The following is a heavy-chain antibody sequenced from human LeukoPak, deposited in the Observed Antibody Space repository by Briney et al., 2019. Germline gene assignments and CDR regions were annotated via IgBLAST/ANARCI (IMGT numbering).Heavy chain of an antibody. J-gene: IGHJ5*02. CDR2: IYCSGST. CDR1: GGSISSGDYY. Sequence: TLSLTCTVSGGSISSGDYYWSWIRPPPGKGLEWIGYIYCSGSTYYNPSLKSRVTISVDTSKTQFSLKLSSVPAAATAVYYCARDVSSGSRVYWFDPWGQGTLVTVSS. CDR3: ARDVSSGSRVYWFDP. V-gene: IGHV4-30-4*08. D-gene: IGHD1-26*01.